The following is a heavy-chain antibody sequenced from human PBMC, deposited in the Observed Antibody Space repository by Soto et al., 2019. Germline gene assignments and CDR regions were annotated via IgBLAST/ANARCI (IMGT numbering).Heavy chain of an antibody. CDR3: ARGLSHDDSSPFYYYYGMDV. D-gene: IGHD4-17*01. V-gene: IGHV1-8*01. CDR1: GYTFTSYD. J-gene: IGHJ6*02. CDR2: MNPNSGNT. Sequence: QVQLVQSGAEVKTPGASVKVSCKASGYTFTSYDINWVRQATGQGLEWMGWMNPNSGNTGYAQKFQGRVTMTRNTSISTAYMELSSLRSDDTAVYYCARGLSHDDSSPFYYYYGMDVWGQGTTVTVSS.